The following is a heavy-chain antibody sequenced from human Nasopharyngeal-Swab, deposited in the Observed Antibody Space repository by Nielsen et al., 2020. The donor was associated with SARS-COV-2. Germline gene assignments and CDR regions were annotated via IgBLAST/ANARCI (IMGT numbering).Heavy chain of an antibody. J-gene: IGHJ6*02. Sequence: GGSLRLSCGASGFTFSSYWMSWVRQAPGKGLEWVANIKEDGSEKYYVYSVKGRFTISRDNAKNSLYLQMNSLRAEDTAVYYCARDAFSRVGAAGSSHYYYYGMDVWGQGTTVTVSS. D-gene: IGHD6-13*01. CDR2: IKEDGSEK. CDR3: ARDAFSRVGAAGSSHYYYYGMDV. CDR1: GFTFSSYW. V-gene: IGHV3-7*01.